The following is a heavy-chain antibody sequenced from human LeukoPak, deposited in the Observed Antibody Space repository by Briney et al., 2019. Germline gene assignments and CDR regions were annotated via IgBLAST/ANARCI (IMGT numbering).Heavy chain of an antibody. CDR3: ARRATPVMPGLYFFDY. CDR1: GDSISTSGYY. Sequence: PSETLSLTCTVSGDSISTSGYYWAWIRQPPGKQLEWIGTISYSGTTDDNPSLRSRVTISVGTSKNQFSLKLSSVTAADTAVYYCARRATPVMPGLYFFDYWGQGTLVTVSS. V-gene: IGHV4-39*01. D-gene: IGHD2-15*01. J-gene: IGHJ4*02. CDR2: ISYSGTT.